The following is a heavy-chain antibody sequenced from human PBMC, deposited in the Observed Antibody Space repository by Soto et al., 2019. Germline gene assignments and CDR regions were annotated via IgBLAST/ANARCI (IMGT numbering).Heavy chain of an antibody. Sequence: EVQVVESGGDLVQPGGSLRLSCAASGFTVSDDYMNWVRQAPGKGLEWVSVIYSGGGRYYADSVKGRFTISRDNSKNMVNLQMNSLRAEDTAVYYCARDPGDRNGMSVWGQGTTVTVAS. CDR3: ARDPGDRNGMSV. D-gene: IGHD1-26*01. CDR1: GFTVSDDY. CDR2: IYSGGGR. V-gene: IGHV3-66*01. J-gene: IGHJ6*02.